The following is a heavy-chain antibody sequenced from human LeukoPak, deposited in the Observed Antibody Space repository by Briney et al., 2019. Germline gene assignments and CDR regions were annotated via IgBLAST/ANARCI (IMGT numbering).Heavy chain of an antibody. Sequence: GGSLRLSCTASGFTFGDYAMSWFRQAPGKGLEWVGFIRSKAYGGTTEYAASVKGRFTISKDDSKSIAYLQMNSLKTEDTAVYYCTRDLNGDYGFAFDIWGQGTMVTVSS. D-gene: IGHD4-17*01. CDR3: TRDLNGDYGFAFDI. J-gene: IGHJ3*02. CDR1: GFTFGDYA. CDR2: IRSKAYGGTT. V-gene: IGHV3-49*03.